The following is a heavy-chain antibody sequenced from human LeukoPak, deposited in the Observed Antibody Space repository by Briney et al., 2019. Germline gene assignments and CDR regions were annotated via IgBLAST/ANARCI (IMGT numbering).Heavy chain of an antibody. V-gene: IGHV3-74*01. CDR3: ASGAGYINYVGVY. J-gene: IGHJ4*02. CDR2: INSDGIST. Sequence: GGSLRLSCAASGFTFSNYWMHWVRQAPGKGLVWVSRINSDGISTGYADSVKGRFTVSRDNAKKTLYLQMNSLRAEDTAVYYCASGAGYINYVGVYWGQGTLVTVSS. CDR1: GFTFSNYW. D-gene: IGHD4-11*01.